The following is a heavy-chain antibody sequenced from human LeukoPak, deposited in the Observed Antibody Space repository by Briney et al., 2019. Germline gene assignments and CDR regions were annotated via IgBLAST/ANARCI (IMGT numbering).Heavy chain of an antibody. J-gene: IGHJ4*02. CDR3: ARDSGERGSGSYLIAY. CDR2: INPNSGGT. V-gene: IGHV1-2*02. D-gene: IGHD3-10*01. CDR1: GYTFTGYY. Sequence: GASVKVSCKASGYTFTGYYMHWVRQAPGQGLEWMGWINPNSGGTNYAQKFQGRVTMTRDTSISTAYMEVSRLRSDDTAVYYCARDSGERGSGSYLIAYWGQGTLVTVSS.